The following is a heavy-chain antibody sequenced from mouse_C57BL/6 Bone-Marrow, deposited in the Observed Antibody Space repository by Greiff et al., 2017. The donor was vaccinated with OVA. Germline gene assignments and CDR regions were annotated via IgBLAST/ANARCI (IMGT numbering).Heavy chain of an antibody. J-gene: IGHJ2*01. CDR1: GYTFTDYN. Sequence: VPLKQSGPELVKPGASVQMSCKASGYTFTDYNMPWVKQSHGKSLEWIGYINPNNGGTSYNQKFKGKATLTVNKSSSTAYMELRSLTSEDSAVYYCARDTTVVASDYWGQGTTLTVSS. V-gene: IGHV1-22*01. CDR2: INPNNGGT. D-gene: IGHD1-1*01. CDR3: ARDTTVVASDY.